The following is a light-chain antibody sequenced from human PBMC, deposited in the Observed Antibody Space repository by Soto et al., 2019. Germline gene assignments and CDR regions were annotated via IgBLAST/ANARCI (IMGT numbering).Light chain of an antibody. J-gene: IGLJ1*01. Sequence: QSVLTQPASVSGSPGQSITISCTGTSSDVGAYNYVSWYQQYPGKAPQLMIYEVTNRPPGVSNRFSGSKSGNTASLTISGLQAEDEGGYYCSSYTDRLILEVFGTGTKVTVL. CDR2: EVT. V-gene: IGLV2-14*01. CDR3: SSYTDRLILEV. CDR1: SSDVGAYNY.